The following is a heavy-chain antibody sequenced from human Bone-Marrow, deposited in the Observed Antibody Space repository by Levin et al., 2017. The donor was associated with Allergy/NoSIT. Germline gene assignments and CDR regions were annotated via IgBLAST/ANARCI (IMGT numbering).Heavy chain of an antibody. CDR1: GFTFSSYG. V-gene: IGHV3-30*18. D-gene: IGHD3-3*01. Sequence: SCAASGFTFSSYGMHWVRQAPGKGLEWVAVISYDGSNKYYADSVKGRFTISRDNSKNTLYLQMNSLRAEDTAVYYCAKDSLSYYDFWSGLRNWFDPWGQGTLVTVSS. J-gene: IGHJ5*02. CDR3: AKDSLSYYDFWSGLRNWFDP. CDR2: ISYDGSNK.